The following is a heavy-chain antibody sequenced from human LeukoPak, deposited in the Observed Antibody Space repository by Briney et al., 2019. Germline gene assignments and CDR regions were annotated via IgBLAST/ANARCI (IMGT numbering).Heavy chain of an antibody. CDR3: ARVPSFAIWGGPSFDY. CDR2: ISNSGSTI. Sequence: GGSLRLSCAASGFTFSDYYLSWIRQAPGKRLEWVSYISNSGSTIYYADSVKGRFTISRDNAKNSLYLHMNSLRAEDTAVYYCARVPSFAIWGGPSFDYWGQGTLVTVSS. D-gene: IGHD3-3*01. CDR1: GFTFSDYY. V-gene: IGHV3-11*01. J-gene: IGHJ4*02.